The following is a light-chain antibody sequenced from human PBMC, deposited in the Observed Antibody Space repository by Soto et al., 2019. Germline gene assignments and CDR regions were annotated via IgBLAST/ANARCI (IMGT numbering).Light chain of an antibody. CDR1: QGISSY. V-gene: IGKV1-8*01. Sequence: AIRMTQSPSSFSASTGDRVTITCRASQGISSYLAWYQQKPGKAPKLLIYAASTLQSGVPSRFSGSGSGTDFTLTISCLQSEDFATYHCQQHYSYPRPFGQGTRWIS. CDR2: AAS. CDR3: QQHYSYPRP. J-gene: IGKJ1*01.